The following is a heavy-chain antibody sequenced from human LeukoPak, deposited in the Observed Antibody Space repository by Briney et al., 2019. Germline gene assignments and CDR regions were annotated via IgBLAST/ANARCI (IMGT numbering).Heavy chain of an antibody. V-gene: IGHV1-46*01. CDR2: INPSGGST. CDR1: GYTFTSYY. J-gene: IGHJ4*02. D-gene: IGHD1-14*01. Sequence: GASVKVSCKASGYTFTSYYMHWVRQAPGQGLEWMGIINPSGGSTSYAQKFQGRVTMTRDTSTSTVYMELRSLRSEDTAVYYCARNGQDRTLGNWGQGTLVTVSS. CDR3: ARNGQDRTLGN.